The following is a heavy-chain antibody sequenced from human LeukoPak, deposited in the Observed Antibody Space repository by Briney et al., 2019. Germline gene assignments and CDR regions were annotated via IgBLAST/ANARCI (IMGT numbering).Heavy chain of an antibody. D-gene: IGHD6-13*01. J-gene: IGHJ6*03. Sequence: SETLSLTCTVSGYSISSGYYWGRIRQPPGKGLEWIGSIYHSGSTYYNPSLKSRVTISVDTSKNQFSLRLSSVTAADTAVYYCAREYRSFVTAAGSYLYYMDVWGKGTTVTVSS. CDR2: IYHSGST. CDR1: GYSISSGYY. CDR3: AREYRSFVTAAGSYLYYMDV. V-gene: IGHV4-38-2*02.